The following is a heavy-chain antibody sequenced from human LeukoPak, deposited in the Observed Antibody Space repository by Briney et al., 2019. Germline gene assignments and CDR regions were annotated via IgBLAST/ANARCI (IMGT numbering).Heavy chain of an antibody. CDR2: TYYSGST. V-gene: IGHV4-59*01. Sequence: SETLSLTCTVSGGSISSYYWSWIRQPPGKGLEWIGYTYYSGSTNYNPSLKSRVTISVDTSKNQFSLKLSSVTAADTAVYYCARGGERWLRSYYFDYWGQGTLVTVSS. CDR3: ARGGERWLRSYYFDY. J-gene: IGHJ4*02. CDR1: GGSISSYY. D-gene: IGHD5-12*01.